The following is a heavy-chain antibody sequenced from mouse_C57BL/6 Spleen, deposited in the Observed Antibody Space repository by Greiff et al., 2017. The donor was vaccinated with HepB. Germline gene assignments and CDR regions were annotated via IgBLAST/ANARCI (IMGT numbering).Heavy chain of an antibody. J-gene: IGHJ2*01. CDR1: GYTFTSYW. CDR3: ARSGTTVALDY. Sequence: QVQLKQSGTELVKPGASVKLSCKASGYTFTSYWMHWVKQRPGQGLEWIGNINPSNGGTNYNEKFKSKATLTVDKSSSTAYMQLSSLTSEDSAVYYCARSGTTVALDYWGQGTTLTVSS. D-gene: IGHD1-1*01. V-gene: IGHV1-53*01. CDR2: INPSNGGT.